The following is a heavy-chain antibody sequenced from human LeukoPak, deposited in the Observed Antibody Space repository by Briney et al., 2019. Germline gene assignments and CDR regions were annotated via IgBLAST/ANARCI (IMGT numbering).Heavy chain of an antibody. CDR1: GYTFTGYY. Sequence: ASVKVSCKASGYTFTGYYMHWVRQAPGQGLKWMGWINPNSGGTNYAQKFQGRVTMTRDTSISTAYMELSRLRSDDTAVYYCARDTAMVPWFDPWGQGTLVTVSS. CDR2: INPNSGGT. D-gene: IGHD5-18*01. J-gene: IGHJ5*02. V-gene: IGHV1-2*02. CDR3: ARDTAMVPWFDP.